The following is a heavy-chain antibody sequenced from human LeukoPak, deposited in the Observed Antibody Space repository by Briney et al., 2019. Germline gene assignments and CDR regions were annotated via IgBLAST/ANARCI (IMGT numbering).Heavy chain of an antibody. CDR2: IRYDGSNK. J-gene: IGHJ1*01. CDR3: AKDLGVAEEYFQH. V-gene: IGHV3-30*02. CDR1: GFTFSSYG. Sequence: GGSLRLSCAASGFTFSSYGMHWVRQAPGKGLEWVAFIRYDGSNKYYADSVKGRFTISRDNSKNTLYLQMNSLRAEDTAVYYCAKDLGVAEEYFQHWGQGTLVTVSS. D-gene: IGHD2-8*01.